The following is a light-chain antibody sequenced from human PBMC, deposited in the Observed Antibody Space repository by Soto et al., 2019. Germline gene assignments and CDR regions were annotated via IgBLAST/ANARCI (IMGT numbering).Light chain of an antibody. CDR2: GVS. CDR1: QSIGSSY. CDR3: QQYAKSLT. V-gene: IGKV3-20*01. Sequence: EVVLTQSPGTLSLSPGERATLSCRASQSIGSSYLAWYQQKPGQAPRLLIYGVSIRASGVPDRFSGSGSGTDFTLTINRLEPEDFAVYHCQQYAKSLTFGGGTNVDIK. J-gene: IGKJ4*01.